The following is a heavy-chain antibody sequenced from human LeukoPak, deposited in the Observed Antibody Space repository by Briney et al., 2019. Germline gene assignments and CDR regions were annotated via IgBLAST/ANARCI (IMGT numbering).Heavy chain of an antibody. CDR2: IYYSGTT. CDR1: GGSISSHY. Sequence: PSETLSLTCTVSGGSISSHYCSWIRQPAGKGLEWIGYIYYSGTTNYNPSLKSRVTISVDTSKNQFSLKLSSVTAADTAVYYCAGHPAGRTVAGSFWGQGILVTVSS. J-gene: IGHJ4*02. CDR3: AGHPAGRTVAGSF. V-gene: IGHV4-59*11. D-gene: IGHD6-19*01.